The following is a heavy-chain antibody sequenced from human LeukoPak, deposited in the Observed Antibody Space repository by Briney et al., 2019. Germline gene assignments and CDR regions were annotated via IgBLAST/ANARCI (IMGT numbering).Heavy chain of an antibody. J-gene: IGHJ4*02. CDR1: GFTFSSYG. Sequence: GGTLRLSCAASGFTFSSYGMSWVRQAPGKGLEWVSAISGSGGSTYYADSVKGRFTISRDNSKNTLYLQMNSLRAEDTAVYYCAKYSIYDYVWGSYRYTGDSRDYWGQGTLVTVSS. V-gene: IGHV3-23*01. CDR2: ISGSGGST. CDR3: AKYSIYDYVWGSYRYTGDSRDY. D-gene: IGHD3-16*02.